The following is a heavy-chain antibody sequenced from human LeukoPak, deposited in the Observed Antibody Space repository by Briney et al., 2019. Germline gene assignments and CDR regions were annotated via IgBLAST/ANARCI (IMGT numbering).Heavy chain of an antibody. CDR2: IYYSGST. CDR1: GGSISSSSYY. D-gene: IGHD3-3*01. CDR3: ARQEVTTSYYYYYMDV. Sequence: SETLSLTCTVSGGSISSSSYYWGWIRQPPGKGLEWIGSIYYSGSTYYNPSLKSRVTISVDTSKNQFSLKLSSVTAADTAVYYCARQEVTTSYYYYYMDVWGKGTTVTISS. V-gene: IGHV4-39*01. J-gene: IGHJ6*03.